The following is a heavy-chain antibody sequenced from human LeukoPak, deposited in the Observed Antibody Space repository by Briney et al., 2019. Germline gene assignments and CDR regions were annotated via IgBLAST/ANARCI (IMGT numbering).Heavy chain of an antibody. Sequence: SVTLSLTCTVSVDSIRRYYGRWIRQPPGKGLECIGYIYDSGTTKYNISLQSRVTISLDTSKNQFTLKLTSVTGADTAVYYCARGLGVVTDTLDHWGQGTLVTVSS. CDR2: IYDSGTT. CDR3: ARGLGVVTDTLDH. V-gene: IGHV4-59*12. J-gene: IGHJ4*02. D-gene: IGHD2-21*02. CDR1: VDSIRRYY.